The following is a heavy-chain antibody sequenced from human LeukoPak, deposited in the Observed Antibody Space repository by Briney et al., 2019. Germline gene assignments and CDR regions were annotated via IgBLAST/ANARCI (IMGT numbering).Heavy chain of an antibody. CDR2: ISINTDT. CDR3: AIAQSWDELFDS. V-gene: IGHV3-53*01. D-gene: IGHD1-26*01. CDR1: GIAVIGNY. Sequence: GGSLRLSCAASGIAVIGNYMSWVRQPPGKGLEWVSFISINTDTFYADSVRGRFTISRDSSKNTLFLQMNSPRDEDSAVYYCAIAQSWDELFDSWGQGTLVTVSS. J-gene: IGHJ4*02.